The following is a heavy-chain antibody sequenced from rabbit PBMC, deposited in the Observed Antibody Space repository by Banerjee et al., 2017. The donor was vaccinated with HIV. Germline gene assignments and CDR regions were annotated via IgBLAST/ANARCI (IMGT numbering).Heavy chain of an antibody. Sequence: QEQLEESGGGLVKPGGTLTLTCKASGIDFSSYLYMCWVRQAPGKGLEWIACIYVSGRVTTIYASWAKGRFTISRSTSLNTVTLKMTSLTAADTATHFCARGSDCTYGYTDCAFRLWGPGTLVTVS. J-gene: IGHJ6*01. V-gene: IGHV1S43*01. CDR3: ARGSDCTYGYTDCAFRL. D-gene: IGHD6-1*01. CDR2: IYVSGRVTT. CDR1: GIDFSSYLY.